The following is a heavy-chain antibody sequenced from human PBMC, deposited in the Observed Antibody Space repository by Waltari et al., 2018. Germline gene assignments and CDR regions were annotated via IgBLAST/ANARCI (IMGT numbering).Heavy chain of an antibody. J-gene: IGHJ4*02. V-gene: IGHV4-4*07. CDR2: VYTSGST. Sequence: HLQESGPGLVKPSETLSLTRDVSGDSISNSYWSWIRQSAGKELEWIGRVYTSGSTNDNPALRGRITVSEDTSKNQISLKMNSVTAADTAVYYWARDRREDFGDYDPLFDYWGQGVLVTVSS. CDR1: GDSISNSY. CDR3: ARDRREDFGDYDPLFDY. D-gene: IGHD4-17*01.